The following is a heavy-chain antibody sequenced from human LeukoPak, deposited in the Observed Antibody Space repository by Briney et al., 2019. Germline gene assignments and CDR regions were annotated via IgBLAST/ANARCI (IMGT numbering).Heavy chain of an antibody. J-gene: IGHJ4*02. CDR3: AREFLPGARQYQLPL. D-gene: IGHD2-2*01. CDR1: GYTFTGYY. V-gene: IGHV1-2*02. CDR2: INPNSGGT. Sequence: ASVKVSCKASGYTFTGYYMHWVRQAPGQGLEWMGWINPNSGGTNYAQKFRGGVTMTRETSISTAYMELSRLRSDDTAVYYCAREFLPGARQYQLPLWGQGTLVTVSS.